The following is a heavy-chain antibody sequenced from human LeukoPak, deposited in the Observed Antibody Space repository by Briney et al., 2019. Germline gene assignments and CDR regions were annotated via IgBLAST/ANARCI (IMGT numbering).Heavy chain of an antibody. J-gene: IGHJ4*02. V-gene: IGHV4-59*12. CDR1: GGSINNYY. CDR2: IDYSGST. CDR3: ARATYGGNSMGFDY. Sequence: SETLSLTCTVSGGSINNYYWSWFRQPPGKGLEWIGYIDYSGSTTDNPSLRSRVIISVDTSKNHFSLKLSSVTAADTAVYYCARATYGGNSMGFDYWGQGTLVTVSS. D-gene: IGHD4-23*01.